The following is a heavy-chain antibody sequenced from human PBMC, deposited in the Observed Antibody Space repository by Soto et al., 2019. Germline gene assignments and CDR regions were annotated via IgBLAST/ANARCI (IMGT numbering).Heavy chain of an antibody. Sequence: SETLSLTCTVSGASITSGNYYWGWIRQPPGRGLQWIGSSSYTGNTYFNPSLGSRVTISFDTSKNQFSLRLTSVTASDTAVYYCARTRTWPASITAAPHGMDVWGQGTTVT. J-gene: IGHJ6*02. CDR1: GASITSGNYY. CDR3: ARTRTWPASITAAPHGMDV. V-gene: IGHV4-39*01. CDR2: SSYTGNT. D-gene: IGHD6-13*01.